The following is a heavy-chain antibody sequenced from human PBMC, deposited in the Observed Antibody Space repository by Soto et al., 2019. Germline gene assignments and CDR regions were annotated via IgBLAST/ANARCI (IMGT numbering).Heavy chain of an antibody. J-gene: IGHJ3*02. CDR3: ARMMNYYDSSGEIRGAFDI. D-gene: IGHD3-22*01. CDR1: GFTFSSYG. CDR2: IWYDGSNK. V-gene: IGHV3-33*01. Sequence: QVQLVESGGGVVQPGRSLRLSCAASGFTFSSYGMHWVRQAPGKGLEWVAVIWYDGSNKYYADSVKGRFTISRDNSKNTLDLQMNSLRAEDTAVYYCARMMNYYDSSGEIRGAFDIWGQGTMVTVSS.